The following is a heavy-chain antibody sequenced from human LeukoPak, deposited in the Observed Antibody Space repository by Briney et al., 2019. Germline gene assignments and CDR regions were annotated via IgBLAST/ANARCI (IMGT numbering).Heavy chain of an antibody. V-gene: IGHV4-30-2*01. CDR1: GGSISSGGYY. CDR3: ARASHAGDPEPEYSSSITFDY. D-gene: IGHD6-6*01. CDR2: IYHRGST. J-gene: IGHJ4*02. Sequence: SQTLSLTCTVSGGSISSGGYYWSWIRQPPGKGLEWIGYIYHRGSTYYNPSLKGRVTISVDRSKNQFSLKLSSVTAADTAVYYCARASHAGDPEPEYSSSITFDYWGQGTLVTVSS.